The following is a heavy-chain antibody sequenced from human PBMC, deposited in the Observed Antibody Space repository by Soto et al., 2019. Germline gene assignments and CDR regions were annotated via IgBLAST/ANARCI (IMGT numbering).Heavy chain of an antibody. J-gene: IGHJ6*04. CDR1: EFTVGNNY. CDR3: CTSPTGGV. V-gene: IGHV3-66*01. CDR2: IYSGGLT. Sequence: EVQLVESGGGLVQPGGSLRLSCAASEFTVGNNYMSWVRQAPGKGLEWVSRIYSGGLTHYADSVRGRFTISRDSSENTLFLQMNRLRVEDTAVYYCCTSPTGGVWGKGTAVIVST.